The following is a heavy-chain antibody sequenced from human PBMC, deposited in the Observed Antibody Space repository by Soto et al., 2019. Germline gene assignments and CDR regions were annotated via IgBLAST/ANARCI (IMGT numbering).Heavy chain of an antibody. CDR3: AKAPSYYDSSGYSYY. D-gene: IGHD3-22*01. J-gene: IGHJ4*02. CDR1: GFTFSSYA. CDR2: ISGSGGST. V-gene: IGHV3-23*01. Sequence: GGSLRLSCAASGFTFSSYAMSWVRQAPGKGLEWVSAISGSGGSTYYADSVKGRFTISRDNSKNTLYLQMNSLRAEDTAVYYCAKAPSYYDSSGYSYYWGQGTLVTVSS.